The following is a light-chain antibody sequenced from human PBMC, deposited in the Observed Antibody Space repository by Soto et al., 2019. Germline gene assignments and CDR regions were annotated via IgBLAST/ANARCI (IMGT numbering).Light chain of an antibody. CDR3: SSYTTSNTRQIV. J-gene: IGLJ1*01. V-gene: IGLV2-14*03. Sequence: ALTQPASVSGSPGQSITISCTGTNSDVGGYNYVSWYQHHPGKAPKLMIFDVRNRPSGVSNRSSGSKSGNTASLTISGLQPEDEADYYCSSYTTSNTRQIVFGTGTKVTVL. CDR2: DVR. CDR1: NSDVGGYNY.